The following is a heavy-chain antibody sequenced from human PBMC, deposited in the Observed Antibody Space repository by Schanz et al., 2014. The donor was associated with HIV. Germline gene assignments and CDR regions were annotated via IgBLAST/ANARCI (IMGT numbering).Heavy chain of an antibody. J-gene: IGHJ2*01. V-gene: IGHV1-69*01. CDR3: AASMYNGSYGTHYYFDL. D-gene: IGHD1-26*01. CDR2: IIPIFGTT. CDR1: GGTVNRYA. Sequence: QVQLIQSGAEVKKPGSSVKVSCRASGGTVNRYAISWVRQAPGQGLEWMGGIIPIFGTTNYAQKFQGRVTITADESTSTAYMELSSLKSEDTALYYCAASMYNGSYGTHYYFDLWGRGTLVTVSS.